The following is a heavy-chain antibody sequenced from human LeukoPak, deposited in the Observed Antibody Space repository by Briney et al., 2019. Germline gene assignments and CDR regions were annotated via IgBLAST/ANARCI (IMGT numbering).Heavy chain of an antibody. J-gene: IGHJ3*02. D-gene: IGHD3-9*01. CDR2: INPRGGST. CDR1: GYTFTDFY. CDR3: ARGRSSYYDILTGYSPDAFDI. V-gene: IGHV1-46*01. Sequence: ASVKVSCKASGYTFTDFYIHWARQAPGQGLEWMGIINPRGGSTSYAQKFQGRVSMTRDTSTSTIYMELSSLRSEDTAVYYCARGRSSYYDILTGYSPDAFDIWGQGTMVTVSS.